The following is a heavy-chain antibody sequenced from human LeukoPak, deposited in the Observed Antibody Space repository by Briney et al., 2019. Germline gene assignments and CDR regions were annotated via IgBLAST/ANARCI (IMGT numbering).Heavy chain of an antibody. D-gene: IGHD3-3*01. Sequence: GRSLRLSCAASGFTFSSYAMHWVHQAPGKGLEWVAVISYDGSNKYYADSVKGRFTISRDNSKNTLYLQMNSLRAEDTAVYYCARVERFLEWFNLDYWGQGTLVTVSS. CDR3: ARVERFLEWFNLDY. CDR2: ISYDGSNK. V-gene: IGHV3-30-3*01. CDR1: GFTFSSYA. J-gene: IGHJ4*02.